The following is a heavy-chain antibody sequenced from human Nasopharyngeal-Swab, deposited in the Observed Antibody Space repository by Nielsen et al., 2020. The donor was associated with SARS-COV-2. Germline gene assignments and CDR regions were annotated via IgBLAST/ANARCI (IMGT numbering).Heavy chain of an antibody. V-gene: IGHV4-59*01. Sequence: SETLSLTCTVSGGSISSYYWSWIRQPPGKGLEWIGYIYYSGSTNYNPSLKSRVTISVDTSKNQFSLKLSSVTAADTAVYYCARLRLWFEELLYPEETFDYWGQGTLVTVSS. CDR1: GGSISSYY. CDR3: ARLRLWFEELLYPEETFDY. CDR2: IYYSGST. J-gene: IGHJ4*02. D-gene: IGHD3-10*01.